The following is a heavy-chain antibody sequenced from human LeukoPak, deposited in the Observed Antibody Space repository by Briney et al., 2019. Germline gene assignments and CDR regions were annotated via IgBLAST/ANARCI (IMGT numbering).Heavy chain of an antibody. CDR2: IYYSGST. CDR3: ARSQYSSSWAPPLFEY. D-gene: IGHD6-13*01. Sequence: PSETLSLTCTVSGGSISSSGYYWGWIRQPPGKGLEWIGSIYYSGSTYYNPSLKSRVTISVDTSKNQFSLKLSSVTAADTAVYYCARSQYSSSWAPPLFEYWGQGTLVTVSS. J-gene: IGHJ4*02. V-gene: IGHV4-39*07. CDR1: GGSISSSGYY.